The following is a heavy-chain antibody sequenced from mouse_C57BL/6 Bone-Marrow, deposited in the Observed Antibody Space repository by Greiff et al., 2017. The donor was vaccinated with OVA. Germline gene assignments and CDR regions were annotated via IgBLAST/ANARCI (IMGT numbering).Heavy chain of an antibody. Sequence: VQLQQPGAELVRPGTSVKLSCKASGYTFTSYWMHWVKQRPGQGLEWIGVIDPSDSYTNYNQKFKGKATLTVDTSSSTAYMQLSSLTSEDSAVYYCARKGSLPLDDWGQGTTLTVSS. CDR2: IDPSDSYT. V-gene: IGHV1-59*01. J-gene: IGHJ2*01. CDR1: GYTFTSYW. CDR3: ARKGSLPLDD. D-gene: IGHD6-5*01.